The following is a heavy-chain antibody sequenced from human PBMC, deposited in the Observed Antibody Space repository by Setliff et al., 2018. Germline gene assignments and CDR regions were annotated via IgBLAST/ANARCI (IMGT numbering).Heavy chain of an antibody. CDR1: GYTFTSYD. CDR3: ALAVVPAATGYGMDV. CDR2: MNPNSGNT. Sequence: GASVKVSCKASGYTFTSYDIHWVRQATGQGLEWMGWMNPNSGNTGYAQKFQGRVTITRNTSISTAYMELSSLRSEATAVYYCALAVVPAATGYGMDVWGQGTTVTVSS. V-gene: IGHV1-8*03. D-gene: IGHD2-2*01. J-gene: IGHJ6*02.